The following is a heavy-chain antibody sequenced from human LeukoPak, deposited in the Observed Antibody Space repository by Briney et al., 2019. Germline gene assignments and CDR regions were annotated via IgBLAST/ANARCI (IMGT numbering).Heavy chain of an antibody. CDR1: GGSITRSSNC. V-gene: IGHV4-39*07. CDR3: ARDLSLEYYYGSGSFDS. CDR2: VYHNGSP. J-gene: IGHJ4*02. D-gene: IGHD3-10*01. Sequence: SETLSLTCAVSGGSITRSSNCWGWIRQPPGKGLEWIGSVYHNGSPYYNPSLKSRVTMSVDRSKNQFSLKLSSVTAADTAVYYCARDLSLEYYYGSGSFDSWGQGTLVTVSS.